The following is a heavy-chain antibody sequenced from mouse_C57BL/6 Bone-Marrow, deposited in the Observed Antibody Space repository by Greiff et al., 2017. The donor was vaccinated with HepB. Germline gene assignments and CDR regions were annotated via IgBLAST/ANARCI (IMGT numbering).Heavy chain of an antibody. D-gene: IGHD1-1*01. Sequence: VKLQESGAELVKPGASVKISCKASGYAFSSYWMNWVKQRPGKGLEWIGQIYPGDGDTNYNGKFKGKATLTADKSSSTAYMQLSSLTSEDSAVYFCARAYYGSRWFAYWGQGTLVTVSA. CDR2: IYPGDGDT. CDR1: GYAFSSYW. J-gene: IGHJ3*01. V-gene: IGHV1-80*01. CDR3: ARAYYGSRWFAY.